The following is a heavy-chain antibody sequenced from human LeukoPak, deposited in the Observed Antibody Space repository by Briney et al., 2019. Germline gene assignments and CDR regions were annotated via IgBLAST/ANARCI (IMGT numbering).Heavy chain of an antibody. CDR2: ISGSGGGT. CDR3: AKRGVVIRVILVGFHKEAYYFDS. CDR1: GITLSNYG. J-gene: IGHJ4*02. D-gene: IGHD3-22*01. V-gene: IGHV3-23*01. Sequence: GFLRLSCVVSGITLSNYGMSWVRQAPGKGLEWVAGISGSGGGTYYADSVKGRFTISRDNPKNTLYLQMNSLRAEDTAVYFCAKRGVVIRVILVGFHKEAYYFDSWGQGALVTVSS.